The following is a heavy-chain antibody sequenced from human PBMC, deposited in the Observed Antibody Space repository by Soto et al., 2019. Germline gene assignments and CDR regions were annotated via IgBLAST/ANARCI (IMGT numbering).Heavy chain of an antibody. V-gene: IGHV1-2*02. CDR1: GYTFTGYY. CDR2: INPNSGGT. Sequence: ASVKVSCKASGYTFTGYYMHWVRQAPGQGLEWMGWINPNSGGTNYAQKFQGRVTMTRDTSISTAYMELSRLRSDDTAVYYCARERYDWDYGDSPDAFDIWGQGTMVTVSS. CDR3: ARERYDWDYGDSPDAFDI. D-gene: IGHD4-17*01. J-gene: IGHJ3*02.